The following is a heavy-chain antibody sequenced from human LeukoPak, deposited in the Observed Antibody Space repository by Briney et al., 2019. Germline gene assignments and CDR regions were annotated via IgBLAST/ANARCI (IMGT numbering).Heavy chain of an antibody. Sequence: PGGSLRLSCAASGFTFSSYAMHWVRQAPGKGLEWVAVISYDGSNKYYADSVKGRFTISRDNSKNTLYLQMNSLRAEDTAVYYCASGISSSWTTFDLWGQGTVVTVSS. D-gene: IGHD2-15*01. CDR3: ASGISSSWTTFDL. V-gene: IGHV3-30-3*01. J-gene: IGHJ4*02. CDR1: GFTFSSYA. CDR2: ISYDGSNK.